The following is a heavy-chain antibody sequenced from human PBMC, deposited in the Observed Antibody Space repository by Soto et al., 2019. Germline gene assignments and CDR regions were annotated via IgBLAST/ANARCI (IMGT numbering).Heavy chain of an antibody. CDR3: ARASDYDFWSGSGGMDV. V-gene: IGHV1-46*04. Sequence: ASVKVPCKASGYTFTSYYMHWVRQAPGQGLEWMGIIYPSGGTTSYARKLQGRVTMTRDTSTSTVYMELSSLRSEDTALYYCARASDYDFWSGSGGMDVAGAGTTLTVYS. D-gene: IGHD3-3*01. J-gene: IGHJ6*04. CDR2: IYPSGGTT. CDR1: GYTFTSYY.